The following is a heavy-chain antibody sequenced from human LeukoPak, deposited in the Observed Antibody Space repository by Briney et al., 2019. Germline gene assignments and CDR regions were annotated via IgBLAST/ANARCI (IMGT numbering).Heavy chain of an antibody. Sequence: GGPLRLSCAASGFTVSSNYMSWVRQAPGKGLVWVSRIHSDGSSTTSADSVKGRFTISRDNAENTLYLQMNSLRAEDTAVYFCARGNAHAFDIWGQGTMVTVSS. CDR1: GFTVSSNY. J-gene: IGHJ3*02. CDR2: IHSDGSST. V-gene: IGHV3-74*01. CDR3: ARGNAHAFDI. D-gene: IGHD1-1*01.